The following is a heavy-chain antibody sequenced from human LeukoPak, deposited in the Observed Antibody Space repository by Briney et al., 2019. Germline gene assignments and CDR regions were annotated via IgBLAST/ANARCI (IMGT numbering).Heavy chain of an antibody. V-gene: IGHV1-2*04. D-gene: IGHD5-12*01. Sequence: GASVKVSCEASGYTFTGYDMHWVRQAPGQGLEWMGWINPNSGGTNYAQKFQGWVTMTRDTSISTAYMELSRLRSDDSAVYYCARGGSIVATLSHAFDIWGQGTMVTVSS. CDR3: ARGGSIVATLSHAFDI. CDR2: INPNSGGT. CDR1: GYTFTGYD. J-gene: IGHJ3*02.